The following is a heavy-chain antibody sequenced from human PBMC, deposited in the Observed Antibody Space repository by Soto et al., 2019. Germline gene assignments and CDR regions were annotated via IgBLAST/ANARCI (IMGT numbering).Heavy chain of an antibody. D-gene: IGHD3-3*01. V-gene: IGHV3-64D*08. CDR2: ISSDGTKT. CDR3: VNILMQHDFEGG. Sequence: EVQMVASGGDLVQPGSSLRLSCLASGFTFTVYAFHWVRQAPGKGLEFVAAISSDGTKTYYAESVKGRFTISRDTSKNTLFLQMNRLRAEDTAVYYCVNILMQHDFEGGWGQGTLDTVSS. J-gene: IGHJ4*02. CDR1: GFTFTVYA.